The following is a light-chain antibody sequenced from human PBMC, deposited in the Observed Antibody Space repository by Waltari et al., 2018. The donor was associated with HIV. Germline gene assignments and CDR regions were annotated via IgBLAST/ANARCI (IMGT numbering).Light chain of an antibody. CDR1: TGAVHSGHH. V-gene: IGLV7-46*01. J-gene: IGLJ2*01. Sequence: QAVVTQEPSLTVSPGGTVTLTCGSSTGAVHSGHHAYWFQQKTGQAPKTLIYDTDNKHSWTPARFSGSLLGGKAALTLSGAQPEDEAKYYCLLSYAGARPVVFGGGTQLTVL. CDR2: DTD. CDR3: LLSYAGARPVV.